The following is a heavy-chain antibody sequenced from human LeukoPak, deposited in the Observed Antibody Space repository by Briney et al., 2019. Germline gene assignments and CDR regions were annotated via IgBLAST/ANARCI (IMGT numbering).Heavy chain of an antibody. J-gene: IGHJ4*02. CDR3: AKEGDCGGDCYPAY. CDR1: GFTFSDYY. V-gene: IGHV3-23*01. CDR2: ISATGDST. D-gene: IGHD2-21*02. Sequence: GGSLRLSCAASGFTFSDYYMSWIRQAPGKGLEWVSAISATGDSTYYADSVKGRFTISRDNSKNTLYLQMSSLRAEDTAVYYCAKEGDCGGDCYPAYWGQGTLVTVSS.